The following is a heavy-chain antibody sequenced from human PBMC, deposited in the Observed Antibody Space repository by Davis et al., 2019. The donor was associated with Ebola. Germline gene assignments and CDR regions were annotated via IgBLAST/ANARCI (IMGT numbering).Heavy chain of an antibody. Sequence: PSETLSLTCTVSGGSISSSSYYWGWIRQPPGKGLEWIGSIYYSGSTYYNPSLKSRVTISVDTSKNQFSLKLSSVTAADTAVYYCARKARDFWSGHFLDYWGQGTLVTVSS. CDR1: GGSISSSSYY. D-gene: IGHD3-3*01. CDR2: IYYSGST. CDR3: ARKARDFWSGHFLDY. J-gene: IGHJ4*02. V-gene: IGHV4-39*07.